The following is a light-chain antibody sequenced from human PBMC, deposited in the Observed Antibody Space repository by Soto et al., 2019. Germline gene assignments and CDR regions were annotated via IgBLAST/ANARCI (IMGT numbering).Light chain of an antibody. CDR1: RSISNY. Sequence: DIQMTQSPSSLSASVGDRVTITCRASRSISNYLNWYQQKPGKGPKVLIYAASSFQSGVPSRFSGSGSGTDFTLTISSLQPEDFATYSCQQSYSTPWTFGQGTKVEVK. CDR3: QQSYSTPWT. J-gene: IGKJ1*01. CDR2: AAS. V-gene: IGKV1-39*01.